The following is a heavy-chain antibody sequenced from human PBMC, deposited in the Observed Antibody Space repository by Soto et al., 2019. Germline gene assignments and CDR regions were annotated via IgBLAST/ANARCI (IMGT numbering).Heavy chain of an antibody. D-gene: IGHD5-18*01. J-gene: IGHJ4*02. CDR3: ARGGPDTAMVYFDY. V-gene: IGHV4-34*01. CDR1: GGSFSGYY. Sequence: SETLSLTCAVYGGSFSGYYWSWIRQPPGKGLEWIGEINHSGSTNYNPSLKSRVTISVDTSKNQFSLKLSSVTAADTAVYYCARGGPDTAMVYFDYWGQGTLVTVSS. CDR2: INHSGST.